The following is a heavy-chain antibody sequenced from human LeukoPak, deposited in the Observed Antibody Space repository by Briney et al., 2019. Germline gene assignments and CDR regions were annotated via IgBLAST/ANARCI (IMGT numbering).Heavy chain of an antibody. D-gene: IGHD3-22*01. Sequence: GGSLRLSCAASGFTFSNAWMSWVRQAPGKGLEWVGRIKSKTDGGTTDYAAPVKGRFTISRDDSKNTLYLQMNSLKTEDTAVYYCTTDELLDYYDSSGYYVYFDYWGQGTLVTVSS. CDR1: GFTFSNAW. CDR3: TTDELLDYYDSSGYYVYFDY. CDR2: IKSKTDGGTT. J-gene: IGHJ4*02. V-gene: IGHV3-15*01.